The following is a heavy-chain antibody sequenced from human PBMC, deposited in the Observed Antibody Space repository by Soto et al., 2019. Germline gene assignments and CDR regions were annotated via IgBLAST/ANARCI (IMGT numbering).Heavy chain of an antibody. Sequence: PGGSLRLSCAASGFTVSSNYMSWVRQAPGKGLEWVSVIYSGGSTYYADSVKGRFTISRDNSKNTLYLQMSSLRAEDTAVYYCARDSDYYDSSGYPIYYGMDVWGQGTTVTVSS. D-gene: IGHD3-22*01. V-gene: IGHV3-53*01. CDR2: IYSGGST. CDR3: ARDSDYYDSSGYPIYYGMDV. J-gene: IGHJ6*02. CDR1: GFTVSSNY.